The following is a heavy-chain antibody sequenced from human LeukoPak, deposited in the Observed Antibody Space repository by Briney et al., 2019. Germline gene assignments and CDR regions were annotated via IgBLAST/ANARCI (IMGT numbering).Heavy chain of an antibody. J-gene: IGHJ2*01. Sequence: SETLSLTCTVSGGSISSYYWSWIRQPAGKGLKWIGRIYTSGSTNYNPSLKSRVTMSVDTSENQFSLKLSSVTAADTAVYYCAREIAVAGLMGYWYFDLWGRGTLVTVSS. CDR2: IYTSGST. CDR3: AREIAVAGLMGYWYFDL. CDR1: GGSISSYY. V-gene: IGHV4-4*07. D-gene: IGHD6-19*01.